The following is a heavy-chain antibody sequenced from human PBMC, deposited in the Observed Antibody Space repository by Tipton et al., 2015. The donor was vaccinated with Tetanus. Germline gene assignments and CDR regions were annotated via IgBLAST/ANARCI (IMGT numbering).Heavy chain of an antibody. D-gene: IGHD1-1*01. CDR3: ARSNGSLEPPGI. V-gene: IGHV3-7*05. CDR2: INQDGSDK. J-gene: IGHJ3*01. CDR1: GFTFSSFW. Sequence: SLRLSCAASGFTFSSFWMTWVRQAPGRGLEWVANINQDGSDKYHVDSVRGRFTISRDNAKNSLSLQMNALRVEDTAVYYCARSNGSLEPPGIWGQGTMVTVSS.